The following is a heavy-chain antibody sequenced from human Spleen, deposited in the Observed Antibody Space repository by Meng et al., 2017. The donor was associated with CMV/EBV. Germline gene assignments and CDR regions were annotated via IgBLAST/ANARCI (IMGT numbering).Heavy chain of an antibody. Sequence: APAPLQPPVPFPPTCSVSGCSISTIGYFWGWIRQPPGKGLEWIGSIGHSGFTYYPPSLKSRVTVSIDTSKNQISLRLXXXTAADXAVYYCATGSGDFDHWGQGTLVTVS. CDR1: GCSISTIGYF. CDR3: ATGSGDFDH. J-gene: IGHJ4*02. CDR2: IGHSGFT. D-gene: IGHD1-26*01. V-gene: IGHV4-39*07.